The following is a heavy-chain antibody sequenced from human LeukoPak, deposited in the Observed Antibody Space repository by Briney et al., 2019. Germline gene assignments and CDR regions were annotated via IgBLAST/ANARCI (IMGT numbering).Heavy chain of an antibody. CDR3: AKGGGFLGYFDY. V-gene: IGHV3-30*18. Sequence: GGSLRLSCAASGFTFSSYGMHWVRQAPGKGLEWVAVISYDGSNKYYADSVKGRLTISRDNSKNTLYLQMNSLRAEDTAVYYCAKGGGFLGYFDYWGQGTLVTVSS. CDR2: ISYDGSNK. CDR1: GFTFSSYG. J-gene: IGHJ4*02. D-gene: IGHD3-3*01.